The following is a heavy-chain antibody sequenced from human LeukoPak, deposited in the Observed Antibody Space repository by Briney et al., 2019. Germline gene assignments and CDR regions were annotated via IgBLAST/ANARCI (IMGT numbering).Heavy chain of an antibody. J-gene: IGHJ4*02. CDR1: GYTFTSYG. V-gene: IGHV1-2*06. CDR3: ARASPITCSGGSCYFFDY. D-gene: IGHD2-15*01. CDR2: INPNSGGT. Sequence: ASVKVSCKASGYTFTSYGISWVRQAPGQGLEWMGRINPNSGGTNYAQKFQGRVTMTRDTSISTAYMELSRLRSDDTAVYYCARASPITCSGGSCYFFDYWGQGTLVTVSS.